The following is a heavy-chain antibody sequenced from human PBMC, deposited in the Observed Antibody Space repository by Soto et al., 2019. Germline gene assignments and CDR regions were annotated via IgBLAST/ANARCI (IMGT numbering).Heavy chain of an antibody. J-gene: IGHJ4*02. CDR2: IGTAGDT. CDR1: GFTFSSYD. CDR3: ARGAPYGGNSFDY. Sequence: EVQLVESGGGLVQPGGSLRLSCAASGFTFSSYDMHWVRQATGKGLEWVSAIGTAGDTYYPGSVKGRFTISRENAKNSLYLQMNSLRAEDTAVYYCARGAPYGGNSFDYWGQGTLVTVSS. D-gene: IGHD2-21*02. V-gene: IGHV3-13*01.